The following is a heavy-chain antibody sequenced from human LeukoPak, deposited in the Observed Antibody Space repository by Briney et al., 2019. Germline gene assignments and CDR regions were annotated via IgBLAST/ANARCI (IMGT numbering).Heavy chain of an antibody. D-gene: IGHD6-13*01. CDR2: IYYSGST. CDR1: GGSISSYY. V-gene: IGHV4-59*01. CDR3: AREWQQLEVFDI. J-gene: IGHJ3*02. Sequence: PSETLSLTCTVSGGSISSYYWSWIPQPPGKGLEWIGYIYYSGSTNYNPSLKSRVTISVDTSKNQFSLKVSSVTAADTAVYYCAREWQQLEVFDIWGQGTMVTVSS.